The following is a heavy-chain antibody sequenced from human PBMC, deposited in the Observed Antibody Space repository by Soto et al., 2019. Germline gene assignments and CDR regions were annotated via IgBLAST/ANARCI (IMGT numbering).Heavy chain of an antibody. J-gene: IGHJ6*02. CDR1: GGTFSSYA. Sequence: QVQLVQSGAEVKKPGSSVKVSCKASGGTFSSYAISWVRQAPGQGLEWMGGIIPILGTATYAQKFQGRVTITADESTSPDYMKLSSLRSEDTAVYYWASGGSCSIAAPHIYCMDVWGQGTTVTVSS. D-gene: IGHD6-6*01. CDR3: ASGGSCSIAAPHIYCMDV. V-gene: IGHV1-69*01. CDR2: IIPILGTA.